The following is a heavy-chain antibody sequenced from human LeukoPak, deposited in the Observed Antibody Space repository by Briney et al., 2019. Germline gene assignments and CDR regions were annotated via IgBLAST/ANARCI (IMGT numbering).Heavy chain of an antibody. J-gene: IGHJ5*02. V-gene: IGHV4-59*01. D-gene: IGHD6-13*01. CDR1: GGSISSNY. CDR2: IYYSGST. Sequence: PSETLSLTCTVSGGSISSNYWSWIRQPPGKGLEWIGYIYYSGSTNYNPSLKSRVTISVDTSKNQFSLKLSSVTAADTAVYYCARVRAAAGNNWFDPWGQRTLVTVPS. CDR3: ARVRAAAGNNWFDP.